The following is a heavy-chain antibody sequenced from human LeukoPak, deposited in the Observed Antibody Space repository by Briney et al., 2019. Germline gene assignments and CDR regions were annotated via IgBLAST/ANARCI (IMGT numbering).Heavy chain of an antibody. V-gene: IGHV1-69*05. CDR3: ARMAFYYGSGSADY. CDR2: IIPIFGTA. D-gene: IGHD3-10*01. Sequence: SVKVSCKASGGTFSSYAISWVRQAPGQGLEWMGGIIPIFGTANYAQKFQGRVTITTDESTSTAYMELSSLRSEDTAVYYCARMAFYYGSGSADYWGQGTLVTVSS. CDR1: GGTFSSYA. J-gene: IGHJ4*02.